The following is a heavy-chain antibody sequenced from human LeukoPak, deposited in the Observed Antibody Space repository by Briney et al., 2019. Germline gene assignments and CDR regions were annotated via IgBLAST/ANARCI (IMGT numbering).Heavy chain of an antibody. CDR3: ARGDGGYNYSDY. D-gene: IGHD5-24*01. V-gene: IGHV4-39*01. CDR2: IYYSGST. J-gene: IGHJ4*02. Sequence: SETLSLTCTVSGGSISSSSYYWGWIRQPPGKGLEWIGSIYYSGSTYYNPSLKSRVTISVDTSKNQFSLKLSSVTAAGTAVYYCARGDGGYNYSDYWGQGTLVTVSS. CDR1: GGSISSSSYY.